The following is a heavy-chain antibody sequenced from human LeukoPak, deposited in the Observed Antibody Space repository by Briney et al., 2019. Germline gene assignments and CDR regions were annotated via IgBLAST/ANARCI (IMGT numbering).Heavy chain of an antibody. CDR1: GFTFSSYA. V-gene: IGHV3-30-3*01. J-gene: IGHJ6*02. CDR2: ISYDGNNK. Sequence: GRSLRLSCAASGFTFSSYAMHWVRQAPGKGLEWVAIISYDGNNKYYADSVKGRFTISRDSSKNTLYLQMNSLRAEDTAVFYCARDRWYCRSTSCQSVYYYYGMDVWGQGTTVTVSS. D-gene: IGHD2-2*01. CDR3: ARDRWYCRSTSCQSVYYYYGMDV.